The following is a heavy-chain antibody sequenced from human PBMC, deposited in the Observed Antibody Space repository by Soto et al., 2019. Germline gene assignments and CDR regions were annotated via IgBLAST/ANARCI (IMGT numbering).Heavy chain of an antibody. CDR3: ARDRAVITPWYYYAMDV. V-gene: IGHV3-21*01. CDR1: GFAFNSYT. J-gene: IGHJ6*02. Sequence: PGGSLRLSCAASGFAFNSYTMNWVRQAPGKGLEWVSSISSTSSYIYYADSVKGRFTISRDNAKNSLHLQMNSLRAEDTAVYYCARDRAVITPWYYYAMDVWGQGTTVTVSS. CDR2: ISSTSSYI. D-gene: IGHD2-21*01.